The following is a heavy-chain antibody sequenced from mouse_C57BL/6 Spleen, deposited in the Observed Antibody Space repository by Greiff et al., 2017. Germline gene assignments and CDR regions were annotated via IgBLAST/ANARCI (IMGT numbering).Heavy chain of an antibody. V-gene: IGHV1-55*01. Sequence: QVQLQQSGAELVKPGASVKMSCKASGYTFTSYWITWVKQRPGQGLEWIGDIYPGSGSTNYNEKFKSKATLTVDTSSSTAYMQLSSLTSEDSAVYYCARYYYGSRGYAMDYRGQGTSVTVSS. CDR1: GYTFTSYW. J-gene: IGHJ4*01. CDR2: IYPGSGST. CDR3: ARYYYGSRGYAMDY. D-gene: IGHD1-1*01.